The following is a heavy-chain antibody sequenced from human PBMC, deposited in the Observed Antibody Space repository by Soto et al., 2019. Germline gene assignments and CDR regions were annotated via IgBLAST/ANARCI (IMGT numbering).Heavy chain of an antibody. V-gene: IGHV3-7*01. CDR3: SRSLDY. CDR1: GFTFSTYW. J-gene: IGHJ4*02. CDR2: INQDGSEK. Sequence: EVQLVESGGGLVQPGGSLRLSCAASGFTFSTYWMDWVRQTPGKGLEWVANINQDGSEKNYVDSVKGRFTISRDNAKNSLYLQMSSLSAEDSALYYCSRSLDYSGQGTLVTVSS.